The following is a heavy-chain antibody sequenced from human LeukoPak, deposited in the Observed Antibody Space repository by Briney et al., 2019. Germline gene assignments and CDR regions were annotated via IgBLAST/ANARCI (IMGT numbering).Heavy chain of an antibody. V-gene: IGHV4-34*01. CDR1: GGSLNGYY. D-gene: IGHD3-10*01. Sequence: SETLSLTCAVYGGSLNGYYWSWIRQPPGKGLEWIGEINHSGSTNYNPSLKSRVTISVDTSKNQFSLKLSSVTAADTAVYYCARASVTMVRGPRGDYYYYYMDVWGKGTTVTISS. J-gene: IGHJ6*03. CDR2: INHSGST. CDR3: ARASVTMVRGPRGDYYYYYMDV.